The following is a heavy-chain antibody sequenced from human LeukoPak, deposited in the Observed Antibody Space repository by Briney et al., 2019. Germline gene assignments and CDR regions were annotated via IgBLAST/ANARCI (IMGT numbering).Heavy chain of an antibody. V-gene: IGHV3-23*01. CDR2: ISASGGST. J-gene: IGHJ4*02. CDR1: GLTFSSYA. CDR3: APNWNLDY. Sequence: GGSLRLSCVVSGLTFSSYAMSWVRQAQGKGLDWVSAISASGGSTYYADSVKGRFTISRDNSKNTVYLQLNSLRGEDTAIYYCAPNWNLDYWGQGSLVTVSS. D-gene: IGHD1-1*01.